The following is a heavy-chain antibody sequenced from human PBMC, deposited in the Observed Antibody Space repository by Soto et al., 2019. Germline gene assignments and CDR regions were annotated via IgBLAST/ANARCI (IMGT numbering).Heavy chain of an antibody. CDR2: ISAYNGNT. CDR1: GYTFTSYG. CDR3: AREQPSGWYHIGSGGDPKTDFDY. Sequence: QVQLVQSGAEVKKPGASVKVSCKASGYTFTSYGISWVRQAPGQGLEWMGWISAYNGNTNYAQKLQGRVTMTTDTSTSTAYMERRSLRYDDTAVYYCAREQPSGWYHIGSGGDPKTDFDYWGQGTLVTVSS. D-gene: IGHD6-19*01. V-gene: IGHV1-18*01. J-gene: IGHJ4*02.